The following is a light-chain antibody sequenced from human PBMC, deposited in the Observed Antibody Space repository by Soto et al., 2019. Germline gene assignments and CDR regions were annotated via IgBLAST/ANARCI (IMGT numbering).Light chain of an antibody. V-gene: IGKV1-5*03. Sequence: DIQMTQSPSTLSGSVGDRVTITCRASQTISSWLAWYQQKPGKAPKLLIYKASTLKSGVPSRFSGSGSGTEFTLTISSLQPDDFATYYCQQYDSNRWTFGQGTKVDIK. CDR3: QQYDSNRWT. CDR1: QTISSW. CDR2: KAS. J-gene: IGKJ1*01.